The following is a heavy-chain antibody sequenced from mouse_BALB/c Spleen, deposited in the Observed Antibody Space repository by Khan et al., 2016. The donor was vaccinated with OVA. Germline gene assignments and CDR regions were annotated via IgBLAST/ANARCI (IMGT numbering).Heavy chain of an antibody. CDR3: AIIFYGYDWFAY. CDR1: GSSSTSYG. J-gene: IGHJ3*01. D-gene: IGHD2-2*01. Sequence: QVQLKESGPGLVAPSQSLSITCTVSGSSSTSYGVSWARQTPGKGLEWLGVIWSDGNTNYHSSLKSRLTITKDNSKSQVLLKLNSLQTDDTATYYSAIIFYGYDWFAYWGQGTLVTVSA. V-gene: IGHV2-3*01. CDR2: IWSDGNT.